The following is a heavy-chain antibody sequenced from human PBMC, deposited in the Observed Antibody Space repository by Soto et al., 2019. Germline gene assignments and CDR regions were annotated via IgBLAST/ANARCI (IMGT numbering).Heavy chain of an antibody. CDR3: APHVHCSGGSCHYDAFDI. D-gene: IGHD2-15*01. CDR2: IRDGGEST. J-gene: IGHJ3*02. CDR1: GFIFGNYM. V-gene: IGHV3-23*01. Sequence: EVQLLESGGGLVQPGASLRLSCAFSGFIFGNYMMTWVRQAPGKGLEWVSTIRDGGESTYYADSVKGRFTTSRDNSKNPSYLQMDSLGVEDTAVYYCAPHVHCSGGSCHYDAFDIRGQGTMVTVSS.